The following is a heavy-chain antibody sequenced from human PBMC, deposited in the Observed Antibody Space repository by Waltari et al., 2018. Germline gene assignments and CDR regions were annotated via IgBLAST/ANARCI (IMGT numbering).Heavy chain of an antibody. CDR1: GGSISSYY. J-gene: IGHJ3*02. Sequence: QVQLQESGPGLVKPSETLSLTCTVSGGSISSYYWSWIRQPAGKGLEWIGRIYTSGSTNYNPSLKRRVTMSVDTSKNQFSLKLSSVTAADTAVYYCARVRPLSCQDRCAFDIWGQGTMVTVSS. CDR3: ARVRPLSCQDRCAFDI. CDR2: IYTSGST. V-gene: IGHV4-4*07. D-gene: IGHD2-2*01.